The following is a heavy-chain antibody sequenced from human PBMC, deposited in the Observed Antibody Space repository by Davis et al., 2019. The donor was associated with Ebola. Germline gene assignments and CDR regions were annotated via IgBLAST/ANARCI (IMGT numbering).Heavy chain of an antibody. CDR1: GFTFSSYG. V-gene: IGHV3-33*01. D-gene: IGHD3-9*01. Sequence: GGSLRLSCAASGFTFSSYGMHWVRQAPGKGLEWVAVIWYDGSNKYYADSVKGRFTISRDNSKNTLYLQMNSLRAEDTAVYYCARGPLRYFDWLLGYWGQGTLVTVSS. CDR2: IWYDGSNK. CDR3: ARGPLRYFDWLLGY. J-gene: IGHJ4*02.